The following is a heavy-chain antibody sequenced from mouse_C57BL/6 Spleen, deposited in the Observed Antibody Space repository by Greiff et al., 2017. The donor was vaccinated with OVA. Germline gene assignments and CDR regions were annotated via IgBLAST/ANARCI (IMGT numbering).Heavy chain of an antibody. V-gene: IGHV1-55*01. Sequence: VQLKQPGAELVKPGASVKMSCKASGYTFTSYWITWVKQRPGQGLEWIGDIYPGSGSTNYNEKFKSKATLTVDTSSSTAYMQLSSLTSEDSAVYYCARGGYYGSSYDAMDYWGQGTSVTVSS. J-gene: IGHJ4*01. D-gene: IGHD1-1*01. CDR2: IYPGSGST. CDR3: ARGGYYGSSYDAMDY. CDR1: GYTFTSYW.